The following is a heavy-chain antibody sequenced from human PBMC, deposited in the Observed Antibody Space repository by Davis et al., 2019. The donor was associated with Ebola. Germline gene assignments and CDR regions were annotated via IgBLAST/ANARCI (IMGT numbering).Heavy chain of an antibody. CDR2: IIPILGIA. J-gene: IGHJ5*02. D-gene: IGHD2-2*01. CDR3: ARDRGIVVVPAAHGENWFDP. CDR1: GGTFSSYA. V-gene: IGHV1-69*10. Sequence: SVKVSCKASGGTFSSYAISWVRQAPGQGLEWMGGIIPILGIANYAQKFQGRVTITADESTSTAYMELSSLRSEDTAVYYCARDRGIVVVPAAHGENWFDPWGQGTLVTVSS.